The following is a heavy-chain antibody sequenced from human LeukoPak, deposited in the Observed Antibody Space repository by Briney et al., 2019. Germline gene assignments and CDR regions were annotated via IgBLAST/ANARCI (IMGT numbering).Heavy chain of an antibody. J-gene: IGHJ5*02. D-gene: IGHD1-26*01. V-gene: IGHV3-74*01. CDR2: TNTDGSIT. Sequence: GGSLRLSCAASGFSFSTYWMHWVRQVPGTGLVWVSRTNTDGSITDYADSVKGRFIISRDNAKDTLYLQMNSLRPEDTAVYYCGRDLGGRGGAWGQGTLVTVSS. CDR3: GRDLGGRGGA. CDR1: GFSFSTYW.